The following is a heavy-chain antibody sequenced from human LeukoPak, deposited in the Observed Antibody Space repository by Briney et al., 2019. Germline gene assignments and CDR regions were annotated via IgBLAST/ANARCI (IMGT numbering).Heavy chain of an antibody. V-gene: IGHV3-48*03. CDR2: ISSSGSTI. Sequence: GGSLRLSCAASEFTFSSYAMNWVRQAPGKGLEWVSYISSSGSTIYYADSVKGRFTISRDNAKNSLYLQMNSLRAEDTGVYYCARDTGYTAMVRGIDYWGQGTLVTVSS. D-gene: IGHD5-18*01. CDR1: EFTFSSYA. CDR3: ARDTGYTAMVRGIDY. J-gene: IGHJ4*02.